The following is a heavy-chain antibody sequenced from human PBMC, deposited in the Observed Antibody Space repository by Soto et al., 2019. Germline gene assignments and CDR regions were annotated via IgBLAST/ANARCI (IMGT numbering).Heavy chain of an antibody. Sequence: PGGSLRLSCAASGFTFSSYAMSWVRQAPGKGLEWVSAISGSGGSTYYADSVKGRFTISRDNSKNTLYLKMNSLRAEDSAVFYFAKDQGLGYFDNAFDIWGQGTMVTVSS. D-gene: IGHD3-9*01. CDR3: AKDQGLGYFDNAFDI. V-gene: IGHV3-23*01. J-gene: IGHJ3*02. CDR2: ISGSGGST. CDR1: GFTFSSYA.